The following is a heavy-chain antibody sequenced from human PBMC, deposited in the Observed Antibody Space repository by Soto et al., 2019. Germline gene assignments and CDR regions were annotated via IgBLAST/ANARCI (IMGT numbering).Heavy chain of an antibody. J-gene: IGHJ6*03. Sequence: PSETLSLTCTVSGGSISSYYWSWIRQPPGKGLEWIGYIYYSGSTNYNPSLKSRVTISVDTSKNQFSLKLSSVTAADTAVYYCARGETTMVRGVNPGYYYYYYMDVWGKGTTVTVSS. CDR3: ARGETTMVRGVNPGYYYYYYMDV. CDR2: IYYSGST. CDR1: GGSISSYY. V-gene: IGHV4-59*01. D-gene: IGHD3-10*01.